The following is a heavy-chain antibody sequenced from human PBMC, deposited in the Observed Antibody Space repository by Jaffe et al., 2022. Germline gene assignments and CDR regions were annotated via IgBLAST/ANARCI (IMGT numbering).Heavy chain of an antibody. V-gene: IGHV4-59*01. CDR1: GGSISSYY. J-gene: IGHJ4*02. CDR2: IYYSGST. CDR3: ARDRDGGFNFDY. Sequence: QVQLQESGPGLVKPSETLSLTCTVSGGSISSYYWSWIRQPPGKGLEWIGYIYYSGSTNYNPSLKSRVTISVDTSKNQFSLKLSSVTAADTAVYYCARDRDGGFNFDYWGQGTLVTVSS. D-gene: IGHD2-15*01.